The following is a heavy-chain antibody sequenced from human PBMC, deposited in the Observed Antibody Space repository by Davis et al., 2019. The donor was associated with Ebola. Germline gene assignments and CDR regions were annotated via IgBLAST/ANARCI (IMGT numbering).Heavy chain of an antibody. Sequence: GESLKISCAASGFTFSSYSMNWVRQAPGKGLEWVSYISSSSSTIYYADSVKGRFTISRDNAKSSLYLQMNSLRDEDTAVYYCARGGSSTWTNFEYWGQGTLVTVSS. V-gene: IGHV3-48*02. CDR3: ARGGSSTWTNFEY. J-gene: IGHJ4*02. CDR2: ISSSSSTI. D-gene: IGHD1-26*01. CDR1: GFTFSSYS.